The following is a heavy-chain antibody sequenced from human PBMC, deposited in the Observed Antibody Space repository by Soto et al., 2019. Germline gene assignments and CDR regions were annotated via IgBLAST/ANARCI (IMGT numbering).Heavy chain of an antibody. J-gene: IGHJ4*02. CDR2: IWCDGSNK. Sequence: PGGSLRLSCAASGFTFSSYGMHWVRQAPGKGLEWVAVIWCDGSNKYYADSVKGRFTISRDNSKNTLYLQMNSLRAEDTAVYYCARDIPYSSGWYPSFDYWGQGTLVTVSS. CDR1: GFTFSSYG. D-gene: IGHD6-19*01. V-gene: IGHV3-33*01. CDR3: ARDIPYSSGWYPSFDY.